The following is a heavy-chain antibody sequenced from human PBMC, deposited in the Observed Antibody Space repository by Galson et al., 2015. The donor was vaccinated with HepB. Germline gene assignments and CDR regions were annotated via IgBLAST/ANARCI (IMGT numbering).Heavy chain of an antibody. Sequence: QSGAEVKKPGESLKISCKGSGYSFTSYWIGWVRQMPGKGLEWMGIIYPGDSDTRYSPSFQGQVTISADKSISTAYLQWSSLKASDTAMYYCARGRESSISSYYFDYWGQGTLVTVSS. CDR2: IYPGDSDT. D-gene: IGHD2-2*01. CDR3: ARGRESSISSYYFDY. J-gene: IGHJ4*02. CDR1: GYSFTSYW. V-gene: IGHV5-51*03.